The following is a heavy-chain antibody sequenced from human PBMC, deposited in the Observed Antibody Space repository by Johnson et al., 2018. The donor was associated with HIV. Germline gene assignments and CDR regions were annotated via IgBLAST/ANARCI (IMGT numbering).Heavy chain of an antibody. CDR3: TTARTYF. V-gene: IGHV3-74*01. CDR1: GFTFSDHW. Sequence: EVQLVESGGGLVQPGGSLKLSCAASGFTFSDHWMYWVRQAPGKGLVWVSRIKSDGRSTNYADSVKGRFTISRDNSKNTLYLQMNSLKTEDTAVYYCTTARTYFWGQGTMVTVSS. J-gene: IGHJ3*01. D-gene: IGHD2-8*01. CDR2: IKSDGRST.